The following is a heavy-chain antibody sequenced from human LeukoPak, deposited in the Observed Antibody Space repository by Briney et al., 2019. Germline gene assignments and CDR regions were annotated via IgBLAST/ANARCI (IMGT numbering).Heavy chain of an antibody. Sequence: SETLSLTCTVSGGSIGSYYWSWIRQPPGKGLEWIGYIYYSGSTNYNPSLKSRVTISVDTSKNQFSLKLSSVTAADTAVYYCARSSRLGIGLVDYWGQGTLVTVSS. CDR1: GGSIGSYY. J-gene: IGHJ4*02. CDR2: IYYSGST. D-gene: IGHD6-6*01. V-gene: IGHV4-59*08. CDR3: ARSSRLGIGLVDY.